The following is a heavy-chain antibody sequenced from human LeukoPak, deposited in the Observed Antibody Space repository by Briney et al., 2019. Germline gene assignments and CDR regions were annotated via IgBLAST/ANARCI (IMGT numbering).Heavy chain of an antibody. Sequence: GASVKVSCKASGYTFTSYDINWVRQATGQGLEWMGWMNPNSGNTGYAQKFQGRVTMTRNTSISTAYMELSSLRAEDTAVYYCAKYYDILTGYYKTFDYWGQGTLVTVSS. D-gene: IGHD3-9*01. V-gene: IGHV1-8*01. J-gene: IGHJ4*02. CDR1: GYTFTSYD. CDR2: MNPNSGNT. CDR3: AKYYDILTGYYKTFDY.